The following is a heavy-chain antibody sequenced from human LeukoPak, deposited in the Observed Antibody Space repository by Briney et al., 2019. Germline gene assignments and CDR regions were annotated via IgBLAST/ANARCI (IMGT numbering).Heavy chain of an antibody. CDR2: ISNFGDII. Sequence: GGSLRLSCAASGFTFSNYEMNWVRQAPGKGLEWISHISNFGDIIHYADSVEGRFTISRDNAKNSLYLQMNSLRAEDTAIYYCARDPYNGGYGASYYYYMDVWGKGTTVTISS. J-gene: IGHJ6*03. CDR1: GFTFSNYE. V-gene: IGHV3-48*03. CDR3: ARDPYNGGYGASYYYYMDV. D-gene: IGHD1-26*01.